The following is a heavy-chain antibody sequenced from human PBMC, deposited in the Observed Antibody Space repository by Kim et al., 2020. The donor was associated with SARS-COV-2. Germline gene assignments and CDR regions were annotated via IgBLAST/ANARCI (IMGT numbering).Heavy chain of an antibody. J-gene: IGHJ6*02. CDR1: GFTFSDYY. V-gene: IGHV3-11*05. CDR3: AREEVVVVPAAMRYYYGVDV. Sequence: GGSLRLSCAASGFTFSDYYMSWIRQAPGKGLEWVSYISSSSSYTNYADSVKGRFTISRDNAKNSLYLQMNSLGAEDTAVYYCAREEVVVVPAAMRYYYGVDVWSQGTTVTVSS. CDR2: ISSSSSYT. D-gene: IGHD2-2*01.